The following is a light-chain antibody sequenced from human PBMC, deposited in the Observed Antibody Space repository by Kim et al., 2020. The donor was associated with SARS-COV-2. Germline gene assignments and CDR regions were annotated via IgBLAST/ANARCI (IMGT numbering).Light chain of an antibody. CDR2: QDE. CDR3: LAWDSSSGSYV. Sequence: SYELTQPPSVSASPGQAASITCSGDKLGNKYASCYQQKPGQSPVLVIYQDEKRPSGIPERFSGSNSGNSATLTISGTQAMDEADYFCLAWDSSSGSYVFGPGTKVTVL. CDR1: KLGNKY. J-gene: IGLJ1*01. V-gene: IGLV3-1*01.